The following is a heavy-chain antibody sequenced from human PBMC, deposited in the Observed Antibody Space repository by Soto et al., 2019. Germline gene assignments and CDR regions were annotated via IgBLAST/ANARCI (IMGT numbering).Heavy chain of an antibody. J-gene: IGHJ6*03. Sequence: SETLSLTCTVSGGSISSYYWSWIRQPPGKGLEWIGYIYYSGSTNYNPSLKSRVTISVDTSKNQFSLKLSSVTAADTAVYYCARGGPTVTLRYHYYHMAVWGKGTTVTVSS. D-gene: IGHD4-17*01. CDR3: ARGGPTVTLRYHYYHMAV. CDR2: IYYSGST. V-gene: IGHV4-59*01. CDR1: GGSISSYY.